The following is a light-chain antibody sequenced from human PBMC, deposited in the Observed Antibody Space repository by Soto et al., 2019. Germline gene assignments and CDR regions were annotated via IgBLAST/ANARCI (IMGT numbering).Light chain of an antibody. J-gene: IGKJ1*01. CDR3: QRYSNAPWT. CDR1: QGISNH. V-gene: IGKV1-27*01. Sequence: DIQMTRSPSSLSASVGDRVTITCRASQGISNHLAWYQQKPGKVPKILIYAASTLVSGVPSRFSGSGSGTDFTLTISSLQPEDFATYYCQRYSNAPWTFGQGTKVESK. CDR2: AAS.